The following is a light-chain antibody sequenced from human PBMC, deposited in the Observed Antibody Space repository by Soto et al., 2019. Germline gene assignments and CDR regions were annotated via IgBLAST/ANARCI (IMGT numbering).Light chain of an antibody. CDR1: QSVSSK. J-gene: IGKJ1*01. V-gene: IGKV3-15*01. Sequence: EIVMTQSPATLSVSPGERATLSCRASQSVSSKLAWYQQKPGQAPRLLIYGASTRATGIPARFSGSGSGTEFTLTISSLQSEDFAVYYGQQYKNWPPWTFGPGTKVDI. CDR3: QQYKNWPPWT. CDR2: GAS.